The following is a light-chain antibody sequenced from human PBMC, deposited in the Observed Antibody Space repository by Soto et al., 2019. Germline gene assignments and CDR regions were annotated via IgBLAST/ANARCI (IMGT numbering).Light chain of an antibody. Sequence: EIVLTQSPDTLSLSPGXRATLSCWASHSVTTHLAWFQQRPGPTPRLLIYDASTRAPGIPARFSGRGSGADFTLTISSLEPDAFAVYYCQKRSDSITFGQGTKVDIK. CDR1: HSVTTH. CDR3: QKRSDSIT. V-gene: IGKV3-11*01. CDR2: DAS. J-gene: IGKJ1*01.